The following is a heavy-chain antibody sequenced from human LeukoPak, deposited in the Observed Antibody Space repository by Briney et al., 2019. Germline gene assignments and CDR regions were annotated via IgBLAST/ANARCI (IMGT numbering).Heavy chain of an antibody. J-gene: IGHJ6*02. Sequence: SETLSLTCTVSGGSISSSSYYWGWIRQPPGRGLDWIGTNYYAGGTYYNPSLKSRVTISVDTSKNQFSLKLTSVTAADTAVYYCARSGGGMDVWGQGTTVTVSS. CDR2: NYYAGGT. CDR3: ARSGGGMDV. V-gene: IGHV4-39*01. CDR1: GGSISSSSYY. D-gene: IGHD2-15*01.